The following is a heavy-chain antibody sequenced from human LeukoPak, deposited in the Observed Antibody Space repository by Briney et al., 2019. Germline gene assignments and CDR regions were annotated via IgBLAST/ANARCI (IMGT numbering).Heavy chain of an antibody. CDR1: GGSLSGYY. Sequence: SETLSLTCAVYGGSLSGYYWSWIRQSPGKGLEWIGEINHGGSTNYNPSLKSRVTMSVDTSKNHFSLKLSSVTAADTAVYFCAREGRKSMGIEYWGQGTLVTVSS. CDR3: AREGRKSMGIEY. D-gene: IGHD6-6*01. V-gene: IGHV4-34*01. CDR2: INHGGST. J-gene: IGHJ4*02.